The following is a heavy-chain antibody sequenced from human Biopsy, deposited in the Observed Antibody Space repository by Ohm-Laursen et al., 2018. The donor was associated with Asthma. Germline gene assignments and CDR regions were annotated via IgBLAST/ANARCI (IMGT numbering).Heavy chain of an antibody. D-gene: IGHD1-1*01. V-gene: IGHV3-30*03. CDR2: ISYDGINK. CDR1: GFTFSSYG. CDR3: VRDGTDDAFDI. Sequence: SLRLSCSASGFTFSSYGMHWVRQAPGKGLEWVAVISYDGINKYYADSVKGRFTISRDNSKNTLDLQMNSLREEDTAVYYCVRDGTDDAFDIWGQGTVVSVSS. J-gene: IGHJ3*02.